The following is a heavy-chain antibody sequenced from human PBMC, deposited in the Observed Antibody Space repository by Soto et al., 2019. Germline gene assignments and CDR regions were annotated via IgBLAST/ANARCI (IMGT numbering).Heavy chain of an antibody. CDR1: GFTFSYYY. J-gene: IGHJ5*02. V-gene: IGHV3-23*01. D-gene: IGHD6-6*01. CDR3: AKDREGYSSSSNWFDP. CDR2: ISGSGGST. Sequence: GGTLRLSCAASGFTFSYYYMSWIRQAPGKGLEWVSYISGSGGSTYYADSVKGRFTISRDNSKNTLYLQMNSLRAEDTAVYYCAKDREGYSSSSNWFDPWGQGTLVTVSS.